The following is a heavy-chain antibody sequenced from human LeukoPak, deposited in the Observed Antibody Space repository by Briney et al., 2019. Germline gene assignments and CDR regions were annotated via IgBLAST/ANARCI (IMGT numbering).Heavy chain of an antibody. CDR1: GYSFTTYW. D-gene: IGHD2-21*02. J-gene: IGHJ4*02. V-gene: IGHV5-51*01. CDR2: IYPGDSDT. CDR3: ARIRDYYFDY. Sequence: GESLKISCKGFGYSFTTYWIAWVRQMPGKGLEWMGIIYPGDSDTRYSPSFQGQVTISADKSISTAYLQWSSLKASDTAMYYCARIRDYYFDYWGQGTLVTVSS.